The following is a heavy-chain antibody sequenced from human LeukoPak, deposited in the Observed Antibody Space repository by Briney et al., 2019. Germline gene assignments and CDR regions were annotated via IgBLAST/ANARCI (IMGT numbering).Heavy chain of an antibody. J-gene: IGHJ4*02. V-gene: IGHV5-51*01. CDR3: ARLFVTGSYYWMHPSYYFDY. CDR2: IYPGDSDT. D-gene: IGHD3-10*01. CDR1: GYSFTSYW. Sequence: GESLKISCKGSGYSFTSYWIGWVRQLPGKGLEWMGIIYPGDSDTRYSPSFQGQVTISADKSISTAYLQWSSLKASDTATYYCARLFVTGSYYWMHPSYYFDYWGQGTLVTVSS.